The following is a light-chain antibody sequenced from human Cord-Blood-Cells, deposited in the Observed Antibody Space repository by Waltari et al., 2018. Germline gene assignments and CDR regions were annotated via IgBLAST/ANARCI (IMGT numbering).Light chain of an antibody. Sequence: QSALTQPASVSGSPGQSITISCTGPSSYVGGYNYVSWYQQHPGKAPKLMMYDVSNRPSGVSNRFSGSKSGNTASLTISGLQAEDEADYYCSSYTSSSTWVFGGGTKLTVL. CDR3: SSYTSSSTWV. CDR2: DVS. V-gene: IGLV2-14*03. CDR1: SSYVGGYNY. J-gene: IGLJ3*02.